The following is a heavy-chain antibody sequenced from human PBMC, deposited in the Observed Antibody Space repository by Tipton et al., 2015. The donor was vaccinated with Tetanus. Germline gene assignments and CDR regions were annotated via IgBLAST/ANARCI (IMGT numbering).Heavy chain of an antibody. CDR1: GFTFDDYA. Sequence: SLRLSCAASGFTFDDYAMHWVRQAPGKGLEWVSSISSSSSYIYYADSVKGRFTISRDNAKNSLYLQMNSLRAEDTAVYYCARDRYGDYAVDYWGQGTLVTVSS. V-gene: IGHV3-21*01. CDR3: ARDRYGDYAVDY. CDR2: ISSSSSYI. D-gene: IGHD4-17*01. J-gene: IGHJ4*02.